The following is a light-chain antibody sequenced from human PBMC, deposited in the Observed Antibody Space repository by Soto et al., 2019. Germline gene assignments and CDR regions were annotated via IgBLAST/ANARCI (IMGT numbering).Light chain of an antibody. CDR2: RNN. CDR3: AAWDDSLCGVV. V-gene: IGLV1-47*03. Sequence: QLVLTQPPSASGTPGQRVTISCSGSSSNIGSNYVYWYQQLPGTAPKLLIYRNNQRPSGVPDRYSGSKSGTSASLAISGLWSEDEADYYCAAWDDSLCGVVFGGGTKLTVL. J-gene: IGLJ2*01. CDR1: SSNIGSNY.